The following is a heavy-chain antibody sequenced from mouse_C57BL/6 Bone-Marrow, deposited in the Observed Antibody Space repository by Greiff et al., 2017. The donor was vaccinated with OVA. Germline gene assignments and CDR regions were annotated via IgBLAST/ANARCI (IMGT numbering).Heavy chain of an antibody. D-gene: IGHD1-1*01. J-gene: IGHJ2*01. CDR1: GFTFSSYA. Sequence: DVKLQESGGGLVKPGGSLKLSCAASGFTFSSYAMSWVRQTPEKRLEWVATISDGGSYTYYPDNVKGRFTISRDNAKNNLYLQMSHLKSEDTAMYYCARLITTVDYWGQGTTLTVSS. V-gene: IGHV5-4*03. CDR2: ISDGGSYT. CDR3: ARLITTVDY.